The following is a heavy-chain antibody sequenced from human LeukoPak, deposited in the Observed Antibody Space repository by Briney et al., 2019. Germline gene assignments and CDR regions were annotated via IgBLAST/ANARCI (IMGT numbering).Heavy chain of an antibody. D-gene: IGHD6-19*01. CDR1: GYSFTSYW. CDR3: ARAPYSSGWYGQYNWFDP. Sequence: KISYQGSGYSFTSYWIGWVRQAPGQGLEWMGGIIPIFGTANYAQKFQGRVTITTDESTSTAYMDLSSLRSEDTAVYYCARAPYSSGWYGQYNWFDPWGQGTLVTVSS. CDR2: IIPIFGTA. J-gene: IGHJ5*02. V-gene: IGHV1-69*05.